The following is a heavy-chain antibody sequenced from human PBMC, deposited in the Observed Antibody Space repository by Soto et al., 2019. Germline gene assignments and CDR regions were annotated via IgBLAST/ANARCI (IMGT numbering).Heavy chain of an antibody. Sequence: HPGGSLRLSCAASGFTFSSYSMNWVRQAPGKGLEWVSYISSSSSTIYYADSVKGRFTISRDNAKNSLYLQMNSLRAEDTAVYYCARREYSGYDYYYYGMDVWGQGTTVTVSS. CDR1: GFTFSSYS. CDR3: ARREYSGYDYYYYGMDV. D-gene: IGHD5-12*01. V-gene: IGHV3-48*01. CDR2: ISSSSSTI. J-gene: IGHJ6*02.